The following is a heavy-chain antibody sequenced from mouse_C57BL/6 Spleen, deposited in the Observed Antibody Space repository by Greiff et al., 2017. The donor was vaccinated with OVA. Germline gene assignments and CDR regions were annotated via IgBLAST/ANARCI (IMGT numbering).Heavy chain of an antibody. CDR1: GYTFTDYY. Sequence: VQLQQSGPELVKPGASVKISCKASGYTFTDYYMNWVKQSHGKSLEWIGDINPNNGGTSYNQKFKGKATLTVDKSSSTAYMELRSLTSEDSAVYYCARSPFIPFDYWGQGTTLTVSS. D-gene: IGHD1-1*01. J-gene: IGHJ2*01. CDR2: INPNNGGT. CDR3: ARSPFIPFDY. V-gene: IGHV1-26*01.